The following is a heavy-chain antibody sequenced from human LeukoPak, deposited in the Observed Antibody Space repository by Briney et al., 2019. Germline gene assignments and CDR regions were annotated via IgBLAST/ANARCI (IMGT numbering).Heavy chain of an antibody. D-gene: IGHD3-22*01. Sequence: SETLSLTCIVSGGSISSSSYYWGWIRQPPGKGLEWIGSIYYSGSTNYNPSLKSRATISVDTSKNQFSLKLRSVTAADTAVYYCARPLYYYDSSGYDVWGQGTLVTVSS. CDR3: ARPLYYYDSSGYDV. V-gene: IGHV4-39*07. CDR1: GGSISSSSYY. J-gene: IGHJ4*02. CDR2: IYYSGST.